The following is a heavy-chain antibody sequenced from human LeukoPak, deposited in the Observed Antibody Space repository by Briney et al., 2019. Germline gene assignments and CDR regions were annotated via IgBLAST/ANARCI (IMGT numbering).Heavy chain of an antibody. J-gene: IGHJ6*03. CDR1: GFTVSSNY. D-gene: IGHD2-2*01. CDR2: IFGGGTT. V-gene: IGHV3-53*01. CDR3: AKDASCSSTSCDQGGYYYYYMDV. Sequence: GGSLRLSCAASGFTVSSNYMTWVRQAPGKGLDWVSVIFGGGTTYYADSVKGRFTISRDSFQDTLYLQINSLRAEDTAVYYCAKDASCSSTSCDQGGYYYYYMDVWGKGTTVTVSS.